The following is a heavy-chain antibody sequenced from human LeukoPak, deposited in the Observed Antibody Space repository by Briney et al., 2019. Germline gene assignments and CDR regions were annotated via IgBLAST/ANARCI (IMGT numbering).Heavy chain of an antibody. D-gene: IGHD2-2*01. V-gene: IGHV4-34*01. J-gene: IGHJ5*02. CDR3: ASRIVVVPAANRGWFDP. Sequence: PSETLSLTCAVYGGSFSGYYWSWIRQPPGKGLEWIGEINHSGSTNYNPSLKSRVTISVDTSKNQFSLKLSSVTAADTAVYYCASRIVVVPAANRGWFDPWGQGTLVTVSS. CDR2: INHSGST. CDR1: GGSFSGYY.